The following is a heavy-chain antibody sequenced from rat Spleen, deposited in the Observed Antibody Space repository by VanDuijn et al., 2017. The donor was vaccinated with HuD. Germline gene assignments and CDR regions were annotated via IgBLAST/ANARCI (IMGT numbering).Heavy chain of an antibody. CDR3: ARDRAGLDY. CDR2: IRSGGST. V-gene: IGHV2-65*01. J-gene: IGHJ2*01. Sequence: QVQVKETGPGLVQPTQTLSITCTVSGFSLTSYYMQWVRQTPGKGLEWMGFIRSGGSTEYNSEFKSRLSISRDTSKNQLFFKMNSLKTEDTGVYYCARDRAGLDYWGQGVLVTVSS. CDR1: GFSLTSYY.